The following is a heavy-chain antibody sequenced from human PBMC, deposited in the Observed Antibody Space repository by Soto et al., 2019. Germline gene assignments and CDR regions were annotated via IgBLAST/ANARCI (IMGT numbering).Heavy chain of an antibody. J-gene: IGHJ4*02. V-gene: IGHV2-5*02. CDR3: AHRRSGSFFDY. Sequence: QITLKESGPTLVKPTQTLTLTCTFSGFSLRTSEVGVVWIRQPPGKAPEWLAIIYWDNDKRYSPSLESRLTLAKDPSKNQVVLTMTSMDPVDTATYYCAHRRSGSFFDYWGQGTRVTVSS. CDR2: IYWDNDK. CDR1: GFSLRTSEVG. D-gene: IGHD3-10*01.